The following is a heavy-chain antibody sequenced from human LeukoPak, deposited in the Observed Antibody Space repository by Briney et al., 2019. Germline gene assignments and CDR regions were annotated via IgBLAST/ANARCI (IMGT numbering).Heavy chain of an antibody. V-gene: IGHV1-69*04. D-gene: IGHD6-13*01. Sequence: ASVKVSCKASGGTFSSYAISWVRQAPGQGLEWMGRIIPILGIANYAQKFQGRVTITADKSTSTAYMELSSLRSEDTAVYYCARAGGATAAVDYWGQGTLVTVSS. CDR1: GGTFSSYA. J-gene: IGHJ4*02. CDR3: ARAGGATAAVDY. CDR2: IIPILGIA.